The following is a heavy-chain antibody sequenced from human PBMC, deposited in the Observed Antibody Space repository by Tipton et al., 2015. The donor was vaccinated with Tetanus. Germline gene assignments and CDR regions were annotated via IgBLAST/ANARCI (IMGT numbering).Heavy chain of an antibody. V-gene: IGHV5-51*01. CDR1: GYSFTSYW. J-gene: IGHJ6*02. CDR2: IYPGDSDT. D-gene: IGHD4-17*01. CDR3: ARRGTVTRDYYYGMDV. Sequence: VQLVQSGAEVKKPGESLKISCKSSGYSFTSYWIGWVRQMPGKGLERMGIIYPGDSDTRYSPSFQGQVTISADKSISTAYLQWSSLKASDTAMYYCARRGTVTRDYYYGMDVWGQGTTVTVSS.